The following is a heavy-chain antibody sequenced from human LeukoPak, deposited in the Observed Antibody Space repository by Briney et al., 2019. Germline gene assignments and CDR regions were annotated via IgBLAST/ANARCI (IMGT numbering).Heavy chain of an antibody. V-gene: IGHV3-7*04. CDR1: GFTLRSQW. D-gene: IGHD2-21*01. CDR3: ARMYCGGGKCYLSYFDY. CDR2: IWQHGEE. J-gene: IGHJ4*02. Sequence: GSLRLFCAAPGFTLRSQWMSWVRQGSGKGPELVANIWQHGEEYYVDSVKGRFTISRDNAKDSLDLQLSSLRGEDTVVYYCARMYCGGGKCYLSYFDYWGQGTVVTVSS.